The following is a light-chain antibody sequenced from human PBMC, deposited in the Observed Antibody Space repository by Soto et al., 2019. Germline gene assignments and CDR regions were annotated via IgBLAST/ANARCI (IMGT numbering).Light chain of an antibody. J-gene: IGKJ4*01. CDR3: QQSYSTPLT. Sequence: DIQMTQSPSSLSASVGDRVTITCRASQTISYFLNWYQQKPGKAPALLIYTASILRSGVPSRFRGGGSGTDFTLTISGLRPEDFATYYCQQSYSTPLTFGGGTKVEI. V-gene: IGKV1-39*01. CDR1: QTISYF. CDR2: TAS.